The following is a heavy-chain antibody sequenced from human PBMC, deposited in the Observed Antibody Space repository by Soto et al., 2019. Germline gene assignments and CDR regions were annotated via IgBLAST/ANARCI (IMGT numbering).Heavy chain of an antibody. CDR1: GFSLTTPGMC. Sequence: ASGPTLVNPAQPLTLTCSFSGFSLTTPGMCVTWIRQSPGKALEWLALIDWDDEKYYSASLETRITISKDTSKDQVVLTMTNMDQVDTATYFCATVRDCTSYHDGRAYYLRSCGMEVWGQGTTVTVSS. CDR3: ATVRDCTSYHDGRAYYLRSCGMEV. V-gene: IGHV2-70*01. CDR2: IDWDDEK. D-gene: IGHD3-22*01. J-gene: IGHJ6*02.